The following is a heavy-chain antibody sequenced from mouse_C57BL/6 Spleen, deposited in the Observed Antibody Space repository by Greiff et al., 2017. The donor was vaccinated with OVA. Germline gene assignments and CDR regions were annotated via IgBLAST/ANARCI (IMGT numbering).Heavy chain of an antibody. CDR2: ISDGGRYT. CDR3: ARDRGIITTVEGMDY. Sequence: EVKLMESGGGLVKPGGSLKLSCAASGFTFSSYAMSWVRQTPEKRLEWVATISDGGRYTYYPDNVKGRFTISRDNAKNNLYLQMSHLKSEDTAMYYCARDRGIITTVEGMDYWGQGTSVTVSS. V-gene: IGHV5-4*01. CDR1: GFTFSSYA. D-gene: IGHD1-1*01. J-gene: IGHJ4*01.